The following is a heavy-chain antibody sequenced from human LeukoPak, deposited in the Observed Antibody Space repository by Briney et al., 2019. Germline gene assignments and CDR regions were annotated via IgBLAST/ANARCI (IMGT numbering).Heavy chain of an antibody. Sequence: SQTLSLTCAISGDSVSSNSAAWNWIRQSPSRGLEWLGRTYYRSKWYNDYAVSVKSRITINPDTSKNQFSLQLNSVTPEDTAVYSCQRDLGYYDSSGYSYPSYGMAVWGKGPRSPSPQ. CDR1: GDSVSSNSAA. V-gene: IGHV6-1*01. J-gene: IGHJ6*01. CDR2: TYYRSKWYN. CDR3: QRDLGYYDSSGYSYPSYGMAV. D-gene: IGHD3-22*01.